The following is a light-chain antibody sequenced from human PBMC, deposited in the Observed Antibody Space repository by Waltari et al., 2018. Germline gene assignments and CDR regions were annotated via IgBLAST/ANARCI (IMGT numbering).Light chain of an antibody. J-gene: IGLJ3*02. CDR2: DVR. CDR3: SSYTLTDTRV. V-gene: IGLV2-14*01. CDR1: SSDVGAYNL. Sequence: QSALTQPASVSASPGQSITISCSGTSSDVGAYNLFSWYRQYPGKAPQLIIYDVRTRPSGISYRFSGDKSDNTASLTISGLRAEDEADYYCSSYTLTDTRVFGGGT.